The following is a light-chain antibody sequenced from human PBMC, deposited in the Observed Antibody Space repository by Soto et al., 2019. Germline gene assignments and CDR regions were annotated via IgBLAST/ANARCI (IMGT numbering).Light chain of an antibody. V-gene: IGLV7-43*01. CDR1: TGSVTTDYF. J-gene: IGLJ3*02. CDR2: STS. CDR3: LFYCGGGHPCV. Sequence: QAVVTQQPSLTVSPGGTITLTCTSTTGSVTTDYFANWFQQRPGQAPRALIYSTSNKHSWTPARFSGTFLGGKAALTLAGVQAEDEGEYFRLFYCGGGHPCVFGRGTKLTVL.